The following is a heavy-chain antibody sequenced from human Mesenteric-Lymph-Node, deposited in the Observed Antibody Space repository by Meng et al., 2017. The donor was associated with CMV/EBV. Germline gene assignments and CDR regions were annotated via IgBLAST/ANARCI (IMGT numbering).Heavy chain of an antibody. Sequence: SGLSVSSNYMGWVRQARGKGLEWVSVIYSGGSTYDADSVKGRFTISRHNSKNTLYLQMNSLRAEDTAVYYCARVGYSSGWYDWYFDLWGRGTLVTVSS. D-gene: IGHD6-19*01. CDR2: IYSGGST. J-gene: IGHJ2*01. CDR3: ARVGYSSGWYDWYFDL. V-gene: IGHV3-53*04. CDR1: GLSVSSNY.